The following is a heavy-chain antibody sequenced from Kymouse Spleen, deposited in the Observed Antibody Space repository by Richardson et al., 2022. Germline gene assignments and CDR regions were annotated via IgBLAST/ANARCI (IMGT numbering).Heavy chain of an antibody. Sequence: EVQLVESGGGLVQPGGSLKLSCAASGFTFSGSAMHWVRQASGKGLEWVGRIRSKANSYATAYAASVKGRFTISRDDSKNTAYLQMNSLKTEDTAVYYCTRQRSSYYYYGMDVWGQGTTVTVSS. CDR1: GFTFSGSA. V-gene: IGHV3-73*02. J-gene: IGHJ6*02. CDR2: IRSKANSYAT. D-gene: IGHD1-26*01,IGHD6-13*01,IGHD6-19*01. CDR3: TRQRSSYYYYGMDV.